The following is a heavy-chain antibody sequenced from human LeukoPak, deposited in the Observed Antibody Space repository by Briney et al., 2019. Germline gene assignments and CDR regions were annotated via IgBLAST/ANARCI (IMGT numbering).Heavy chain of an antibody. J-gene: IGHJ4*02. V-gene: IGHV4-59*01. CDR2: IHYSGST. CDR1: GGSISNFY. D-gene: IGHD1-26*01. CDR3: ARAAYSGSYHSDY. Sequence: PSETLSLTCTVSGGSISNFYWSWIRQPPGKGLEWIRYIHYSGSTNYTPSLKSRVTISLDTSKNQFSLKLTSVTAADTAVYYCARAAYSGSYHSDYWGQGTLVTVSS.